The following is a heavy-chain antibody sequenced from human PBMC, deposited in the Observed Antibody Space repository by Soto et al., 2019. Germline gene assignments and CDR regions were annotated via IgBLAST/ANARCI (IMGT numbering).Heavy chain of an antibody. D-gene: IGHD6-13*01. Sequence: PSETLSLTCIVSGGSISEKYWNWVRQPPGKGLEWIGLIFANGHTDYNPSLKSRVTMSVDASKNQFSLRLTSMTAADTAVYYCVASLAASGLNWLGPWGRGTLVIVSS. J-gene: IGHJ5*02. CDR3: VASLAASGLNWLGP. CDR1: GGSISEKY. V-gene: IGHV4-4*07. CDR2: IFANGHT.